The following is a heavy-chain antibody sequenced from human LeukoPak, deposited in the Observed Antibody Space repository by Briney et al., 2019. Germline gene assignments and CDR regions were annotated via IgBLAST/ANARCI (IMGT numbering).Heavy chain of an antibody. CDR2: TSSDLNVK. Sequence: GGSLRLSCAASGFTFSSYAKSWVRQAPGKGLEWVAVTSSDLNVKLYADSVKGRFTISRDNSRSTLYLQMNSLRPEDTAIYYCAREGYYGSGSPPSLYFDYWGQGTLVTVSS. D-gene: IGHD3-10*01. J-gene: IGHJ4*02. CDR1: GFTFSSYA. CDR3: AREGYYGSGSPPSLYFDY. V-gene: IGHV3-30*03.